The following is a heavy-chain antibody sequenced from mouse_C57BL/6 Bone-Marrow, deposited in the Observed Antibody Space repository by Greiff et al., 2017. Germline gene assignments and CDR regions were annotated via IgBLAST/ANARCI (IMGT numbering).Heavy chain of an antibody. CDR1: GYTFTSYG. V-gene: IGHV1-81*01. Sequence: QVQLQQSGAELARPGASVKLSCKASGYTFTSYGISWVKQRTGQGLEWIGEIYPRNGNTYYNQKFKGQATLTADKSSSTAYLEHRSVTAEDSAVYFGALYGNDDMDYWGQGTTLTVSS. D-gene: IGHD2-1*01. CDR2: IYPRNGNT. J-gene: IGHJ4*01. CDR3: ALYGNDDMDY.